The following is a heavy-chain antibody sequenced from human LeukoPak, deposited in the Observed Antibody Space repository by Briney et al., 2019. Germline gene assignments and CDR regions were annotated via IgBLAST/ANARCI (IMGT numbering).Heavy chain of an antibody. CDR3: ARENSSGWADY. V-gene: IGHV1-69*02. CDR2: IIPILGIA. J-gene: IGHJ4*02. CDR1: GGTFSSYT. Sequence: ASVKVSCKASGGTFSSYTISWVRQAPGQGLEWMGRIIPILGIANYAQKFQGRVTITADKSTSTAHMELSSLRSEDTAVYYCARENSSGWADYWGQGTLVTVSS. D-gene: IGHD6-19*01.